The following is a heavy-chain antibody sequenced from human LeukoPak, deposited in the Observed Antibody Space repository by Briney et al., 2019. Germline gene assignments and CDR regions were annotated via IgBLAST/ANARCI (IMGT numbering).Heavy chain of an antibody. CDR2: IYTSGST. J-gene: IGHJ5*02. Sequence: PSETLSLTCTVSGGSISSYYWSWIRQPAGKGLEWIGRIYTSGSTNYNPSLKSRVTMSVDTSKNQFSLKLSSVTAADTAVYYCARASRLTAPHNWFDPWGQGTLVTVSS. CDR3: ARASRLTAPHNWFDP. CDR1: GGSISSYY. V-gene: IGHV4-4*07. D-gene: IGHD2-21*02.